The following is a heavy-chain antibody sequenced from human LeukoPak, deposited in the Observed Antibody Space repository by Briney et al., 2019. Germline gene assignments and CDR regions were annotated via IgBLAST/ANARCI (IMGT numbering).Heavy chain of an antibody. Sequence: GGSLRLSCTASGSTFSTYGMNWVRQAPGKGLEWLSDISTTSGTIYYADSVKGRFTISRENAKNSLYLQMNSLRAEDRAVYYFAGGYCSDGTCYRFDPWGQGTLVTVSS. CDR1: GSTFSTYG. J-gene: IGHJ5*02. V-gene: IGHV3-48*01. D-gene: IGHD2-15*01. CDR2: ISTTSGTI. CDR3: AGGYCSDGTCYRFDP.